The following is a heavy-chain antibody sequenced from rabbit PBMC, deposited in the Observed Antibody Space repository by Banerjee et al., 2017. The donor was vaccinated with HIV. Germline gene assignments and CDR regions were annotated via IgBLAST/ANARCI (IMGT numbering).Heavy chain of an antibody. D-gene: IGHD6-1*01. CDR2: IYTRSSGST. V-gene: IGHV1S40*01. CDR3: ARNDYSYYGLGAYATWFTL. Sequence: QSLEESGGDLVKPGASLTLTCTASGLDFSGTYYMCWVRQAPGKGLEWIACIYTRSSGSTYYARWAKGRFTISKTSSTTVTLQMTSLTAADTATYFCARNDYSYYGLGAYATWFTLWGPGTLVTVS. CDR1: GLDFSGTYY. J-gene: IGHJ4*01.